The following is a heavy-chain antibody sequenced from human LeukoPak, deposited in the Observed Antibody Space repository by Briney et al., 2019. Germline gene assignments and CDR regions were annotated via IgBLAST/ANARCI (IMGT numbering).Heavy chain of an antibody. Sequence: GRSLRLSCAASGFTFSSYGMHWVRQAPGKGLEWVAVISYDGSNKYYADSVKGRFTISRDNAKNSLYLQMSNLRAEDTAVYFCARGGGLDVWGQGATVTVSS. CDR1: GFTFSSYG. V-gene: IGHV3-30*03. J-gene: IGHJ6*02. CDR2: ISYDGSNK. CDR3: ARGGGLDV. D-gene: IGHD3-16*01.